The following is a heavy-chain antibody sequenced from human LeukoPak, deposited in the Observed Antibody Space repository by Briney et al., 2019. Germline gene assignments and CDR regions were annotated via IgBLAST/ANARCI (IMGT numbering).Heavy chain of an antibody. V-gene: IGHV3-33*01. J-gene: IGHJ6*02. D-gene: IGHD1-20*01. CDR3: ARDRGPYNWGHGMDV. CDR2: IWFDGSDK. Sequence: AGRSLRLSCAASGFTFSNYGLHWVRQAPGKGLEWVAVIWFDGSDKYYADSVKGRFTISRDNSKNTLYLQMNSLRAEDTAVYYCARDRGPYNWGHGMDVWGLGTTVTVSS. CDR1: GFTFSNYG.